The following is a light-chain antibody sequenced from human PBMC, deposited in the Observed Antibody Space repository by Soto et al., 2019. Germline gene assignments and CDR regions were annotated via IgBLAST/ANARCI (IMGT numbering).Light chain of an antibody. V-gene: IGLV7-43*01. J-gene: IGLJ3*02. CDR1: TGTVTSGYF. CDR2: STS. Sequence: QTVVTQEPSLTVPPGGTVTLTCASSTGTVTSGYFPSWFQKKPGQAPRALIYSTSNRHSWTPARFSGSLLGGKAALTLSAVHPEDEADYYCLLYYGDVNWVFGGGTKVTVL. CDR3: LLYYGDVNWV.